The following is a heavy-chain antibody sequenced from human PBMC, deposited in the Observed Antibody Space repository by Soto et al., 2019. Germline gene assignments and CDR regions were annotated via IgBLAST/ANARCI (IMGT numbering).Heavy chain of an antibody. CDR1: GFIFSNFG. Sequence: QLVESGGAVVQPGKSLRLSCSASGFIFSNFGMYWVRQAPGKGLEWVAVVWYDGSTKYYGDSVKGRFTISRDNSQNMVYLQMDSLRVDDTAVYYCAREFSLALHFWGQGSLVTVSS. V-gene: IGHV3-33*01. J-gene: IGHJ4*02. CDR2: VWYDGSTK. D-gene: IGHD3-16*01. CDR3: AREFSLALHF.